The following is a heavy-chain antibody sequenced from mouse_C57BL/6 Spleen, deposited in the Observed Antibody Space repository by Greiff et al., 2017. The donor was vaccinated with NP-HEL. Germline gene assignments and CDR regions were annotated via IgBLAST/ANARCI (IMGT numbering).Heavy chain of an antibody. Sequence: QVQLQQSGAELVRPGASVKLSCKASGYTFTDYYINWVKQRPGQGLEWIARIYPGSGNTYYNEKFKGKATLTAEQSSITAYMQLSSLTSEDSAVYFCARWALTAQASYFDYWGQGTTLTVSS. V-gene: IGHV1-76*01. J-gene: IGHJ2*01. CDR1: GYTFTDYY. CDR3: ARWALTAQASYFDY. CDR2: IYPGSGNT. D-gene: IGHD3-2*02.